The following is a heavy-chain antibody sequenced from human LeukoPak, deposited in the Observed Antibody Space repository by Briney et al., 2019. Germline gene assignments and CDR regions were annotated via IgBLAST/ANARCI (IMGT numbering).Heavy chain of an antibody. J-gene: IGHJ6*02. CDR3: ASRYCSSTSCLQYFYYYGLDV. CDR1: GYTFTSYG. CDR2: ISAYNGNT. Sequence: GASVKVSCKASGYTFTSYGISWVRQAPGQGLEWMGWISAYNGNTNYAQKFQDRLTMTTDTSTSTGYMELSSLRSEDTAVYYCASRYCSSTSCLQYFYYYGLDVWGQGTTVTVSS. D-gene: IGHD2-2*01. V-gene: IGHV1-18*01.